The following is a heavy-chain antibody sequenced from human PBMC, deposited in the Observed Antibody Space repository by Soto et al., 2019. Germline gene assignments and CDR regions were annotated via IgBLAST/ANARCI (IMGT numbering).Heavy chain of an antibody. V-gene: IGHV1-24*01. CDR2: FDPEDGET. D-gene: IGHD2-15*01. J-gene: IGHJ6*02. CDR3: ATELVRPHYYYYYGMDV. CDR1: GYTLTELS. Sequence: ASVKVSCKVSGYTLTELSMHWVRQAPGKGLEWMGGFDPEDGETFYAQKFQGRATMTEDTSTDAAYMDLSSLTSEDTAVYYCATELVRPHYYYYYGMDVWGQGTTVTVSS.